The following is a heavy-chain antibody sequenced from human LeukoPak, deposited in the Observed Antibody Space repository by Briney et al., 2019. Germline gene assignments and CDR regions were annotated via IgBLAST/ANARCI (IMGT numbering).Heavy chain of an antibody. J-gene: IGHJ6*02. V-gene: IGHV3-30-3*01. Sequence: GRSLRLSCAASGFTFSSYAMHWVRQAPGKGLEWVAVISYDGSNKYYADSVKGRFTISRDNSKNTLYLQMNSLRAEDTAVYYCARDSDPNWNYPDYYYYGMDVWGQGTTVTVS. D-gene: IGHD1-7*01. CDR2: ISYDGSNK. CDR1: GFTFSSYA. CDR3: ARDSDPNWNYPDYYYYGMDV.